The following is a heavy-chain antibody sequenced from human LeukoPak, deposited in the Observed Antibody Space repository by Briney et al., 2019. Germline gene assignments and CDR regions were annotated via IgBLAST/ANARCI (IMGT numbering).Heavy chain of an antibody. CDR1: GGTFNSYA. V-gene: IGHV1-69*06. J-gene: IGHJ6*03. CDR3: AKQGAARQDYYMDV. Sequence: ASVKVSCKASGGTFNSYAISWVRQAPGQGLEWMGGIIPISGTQNYAQKFQGRVTITADIASSTAYMELTSLTSEDTAVYFCAKQGAARQDYYMDVWGNGTTVTVSS. CDR2: IIPISGTQ. D-gene: IGHD5-18*01.